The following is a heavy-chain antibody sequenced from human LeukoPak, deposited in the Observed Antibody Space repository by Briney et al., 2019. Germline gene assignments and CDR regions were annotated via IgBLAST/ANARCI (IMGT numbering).Heavy chain of an antibody. CDR2: ISGSGSNT. CDR1: GFTFSSYA. J-gene: IGHJ4*02. V-gene: IGHV3-23*01. Sequence: GGSLRLSCAASGFTFSSYAMSWVRQAPGKGLEWVSSISGSGSNTYYADSVKGQFTISRDSSKNTLYLQMNSLRAEDTAVYYCAKSLMVTTRIHSIDPRGQGTLVTVSS. CDR3: AKSLMVTTRIHSIDP. D-gene: IGHD4-17*01.